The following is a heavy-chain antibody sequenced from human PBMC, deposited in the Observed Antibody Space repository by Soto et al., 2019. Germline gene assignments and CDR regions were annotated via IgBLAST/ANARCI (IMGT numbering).Heavy chain of an antibody. CDR1: GGSINSGDHY. CDR2: IFYSGTT. V-gene: IGHV4-30-4*01. Sequence: QVQLQESGPGLVKPSETLSLTCTVSGGSINSGDHYWSWIRQPPGKGLECIGYIFYSGTTYYNPTLKIRVIRSGDTSKNELSLRLRSGTAAATAVYYCARGRGYGYGINSWGQGTLVTVS. D-gene: IGHD5-18*01. CDR3: ARGRGYGYGINS. J-gene: IGHJ1*01.